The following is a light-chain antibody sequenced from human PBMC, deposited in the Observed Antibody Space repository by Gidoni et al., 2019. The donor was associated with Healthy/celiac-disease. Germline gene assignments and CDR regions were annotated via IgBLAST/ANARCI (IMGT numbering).Light chain of an antibody. Sequence: SSELTQDPAVSVALGQTVRITCQGDSLRSYYASWYQQKPGQAPVLVIYGKNNRPSGSPDRFAGASSGNTASLTITGAQAEDEADYYCNSRDSSGNQPAVFGGGTQLTVL. CDR1: SLRSYY. V-gene: IGLV3-19*01. CDR2: GKN. J-gene: IGLJ7*01. CDR3: NSRDSSGNQPAV.